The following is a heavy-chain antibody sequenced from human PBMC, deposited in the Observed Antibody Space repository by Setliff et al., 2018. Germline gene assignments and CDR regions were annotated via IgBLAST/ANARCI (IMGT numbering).Heavy chain of an antibody. D-gene: IGHD6-19*01. J-gene: IGHJ4*02. Sequence: SSETLSLTCAVYGGSFSGYYWSWIRQPPGKGLEWIGEINHSGSTNYNLSLKSRVTISVDTSKNQFSLKLSSVTAADTAVYYCARVSSLSGWYDYWGQGTLVTVSS. V-gene: IGHV4-34*01. CDR2: INHSGST. CDR1: GGSFSGYY. CDR3: ARVSSLSGWYDY.